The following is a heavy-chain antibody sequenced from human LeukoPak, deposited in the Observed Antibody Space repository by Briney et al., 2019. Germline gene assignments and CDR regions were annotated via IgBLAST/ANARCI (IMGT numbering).Heavy chain of an antibody. CDR2: ISSSSSYI. J-gene: IGHJ3*02. CDR1: GFTFSSYS. V-gene: IGHV3-21*01. CDR3: ARGGVFDAFDI. Sequence: GGSLRLPCAASGFTFSSYSMNWVRQAPGKGLEWVSSISSSSSYIYYADSVKGRFTISRDNAKNSLYLQMNSLRAEDTAVYYCARGGVFDAFDIWGQGTMVTVSS. D-gene: IGHD3-16*01.